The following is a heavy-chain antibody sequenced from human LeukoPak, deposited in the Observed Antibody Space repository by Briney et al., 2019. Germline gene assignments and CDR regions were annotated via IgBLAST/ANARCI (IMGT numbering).Heavy chain of an antibody. CDR3: ARDRQDDLIAYDAFDI. V-gene: IGHV4-39*07. CDR1: GGSISSSSYY. CDR2: IYYSGST. J-gene: IGHJ3*02. Sequence: SETLSLTCTVSGGSISSSSYYWGWIRQPPGKGLEWIGSIYYSGSTYYNPSLKSRVTMSVDTSKNQFSLKLSSVTAADTAVYYCARDRQDDLIAYDAFDIWGQGTMVTVSS. D-gene: IGHD1-1*01.